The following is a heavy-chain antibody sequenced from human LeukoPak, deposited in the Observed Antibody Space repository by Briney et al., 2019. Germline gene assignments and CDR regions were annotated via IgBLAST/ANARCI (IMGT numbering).Heavy chain of an antibody. CDR3: ARGRRFDP. J-gene: IGHJ5*02. CDR1: GYSFTRYY. V-gene: IGHV1-46*01. Sequence: ASVKVSSKASGYSFTRYYMQWLRQAPGQGLEWMGIIDPSGGSTGYAPKFQGRVIMTRDTSISTAYMELSSLTSDDTAVYYCARGRRFDPWGQGTLVTVSS. CDR2: IDPSGGST.